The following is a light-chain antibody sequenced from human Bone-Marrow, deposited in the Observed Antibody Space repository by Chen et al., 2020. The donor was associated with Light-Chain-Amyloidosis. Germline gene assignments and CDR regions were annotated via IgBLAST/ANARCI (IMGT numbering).Light chain of an antibody. CDR3: SSYTSSSTRV. V-gene: IGLV2-14*01. CDR1: SSDVGGYNY. J-gene: IGLJ3*02. Sequence: QSALTQPASVSGPPGQSLTISYTGTSSDVGGYNYVSWYQQHPGKAPKLMIYDVSNRPSGVSNRFSGSKSGNTASLTISGLQAEDEADYYCSSYTSSSTRVFGGGTKLTVL. CDR2: DVS.